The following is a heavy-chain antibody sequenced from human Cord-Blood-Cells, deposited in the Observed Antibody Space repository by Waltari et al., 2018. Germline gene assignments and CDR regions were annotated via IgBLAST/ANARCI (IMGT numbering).Heavy chain of an antibody. CDR1: GYTFTGYY. J-gene: IGHJ6*02. Sequence: QVQLVQSGAEVKKPGASVTVSCKASGYTFTGYYMHWVRQAPGQGLEWMGWINPNSGGTNYAQKFQGRVTMTRDTSISTAYMELSRLRSDDTAVYYCARSSGNDFWSGYYYYGMDVWGQGTTVTVSS. V-gene: IGHV1-2*02. CDR3: ARSSGNDFWSGYYYYGMDV. D-gene: IGHD3-3*01. CDR2: INPNSGGT.